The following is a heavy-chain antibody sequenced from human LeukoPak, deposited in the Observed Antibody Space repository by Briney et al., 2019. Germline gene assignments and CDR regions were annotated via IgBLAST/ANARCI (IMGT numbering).Heavy chain of an antibody. D-gene: IGHD6-13*01. CDR2: IYHSGST. V-gene: IGHV4-4*02. J-gene: IGHJ3*02. Sequence: PSGTLSLTCAVSGGSISSSNWWSWVRQPPGKGLEWIGEIYHSGSTNYNPSLKSRVTISVDKSKNQFSLKLSSVTAADTAVYYCARVRTGDSSSWFPYDAFDIWGQGTMVTVSS. CDR3: ARVRTGDSSSWFPYDAFDI. CDR1: GGSISSSNW.